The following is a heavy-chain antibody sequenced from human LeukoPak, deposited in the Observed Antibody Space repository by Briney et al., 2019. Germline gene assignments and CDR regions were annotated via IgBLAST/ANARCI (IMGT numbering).Heavy chain of an antibody. CDR2: IRSKANSYAT. V-gene: IGHV3-73*01. J-gene: IGHJ4*02. CDR3: TRYFGLGESKLVRPVDY. D-gene: IGHD3-16*01. Sequence: GGSLRLSCAASGFTFSGSAMHWVRQASGKGLEWVVRIRSKANSYATAYAASVKGRFTTSRDDSKNTAYLQMNSLKTEDTAVYYCTRYFGLGESKLVRPVDYWGQGTLVTVSS. CDR1: GFTFSGSA.